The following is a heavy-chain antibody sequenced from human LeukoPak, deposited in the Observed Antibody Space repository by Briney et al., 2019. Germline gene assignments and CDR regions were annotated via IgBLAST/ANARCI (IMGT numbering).Heavy chain of an antibody. CDR1: GFTFSSYG. CDR2: ISGRDGST. CDR3: AKAGLSRFDY. J-gene: IGHJ4*02. V-gene: IGHV3-23*01. Sequence: GGSLRLSCAASGFTFSSYGMSWVRQAPGKGLEWVSVISGRDGSTYYADSVKGRFIISRDNSKNTLYLLMNSLRAEDTAVYYCAKAGLSRFDYWGQGTLVTVSS.